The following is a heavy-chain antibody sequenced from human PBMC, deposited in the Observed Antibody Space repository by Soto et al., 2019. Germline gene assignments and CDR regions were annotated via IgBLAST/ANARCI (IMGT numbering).Heavy chain of an antibody. D-gene: IGHD3-3*01. V-gene: IGHV2-5*02. J-gene: IGHJ4*02. CDR1: GFSLTTSGVG. CDR2: IYWDDDQ. CDR3: AHRVLRTVFGLVTTTAIYFDS. Sequence: QITLNESGPTVVRPTETLTLTCRFSGFSLTTSGVGVGWIRQSPGKAPEWLALIYWDDDQRYSASLTSRLTITTDTVTNQVVLTAFDVDPTDTATYYCAHRVLRTVFGLVTTTAIYFDSWGQGAPV.